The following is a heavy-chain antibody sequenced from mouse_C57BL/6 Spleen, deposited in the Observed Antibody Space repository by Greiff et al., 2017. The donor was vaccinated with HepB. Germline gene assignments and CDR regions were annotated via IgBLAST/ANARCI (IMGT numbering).Heavy chain of an antibody. Sequence: VQMQQSGPELVKPGASVKISCKASGYTFTDYYMNWVKQSHGKSLEWIGDINPNNGGTSYNQKFKGKATLTVDKSSSTAYMELRSLTSEDSAVYYCAREGRDTKKGYYAMDYWGQGTSVTVSS. CDR3: AREGRDTKKGYYAMDY. CDR2: INPNNGGT. D-gene: IGHD1-1*01. CDR1: GYTFTDYY. J-gene: IGHJ4*01. V-gene: IGHV1-26*01.